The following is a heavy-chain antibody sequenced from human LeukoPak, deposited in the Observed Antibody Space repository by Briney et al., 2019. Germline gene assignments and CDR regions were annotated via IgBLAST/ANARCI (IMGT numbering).Heavy chain of an antibody. CDR3: ARVKCYYYDTSDKYAFDI. CDR1: GYTFTSHF. CDR2: INARGGST. Sequence: ASVKVSCKASGYTFTSHFMHWVRQAPGQGLEWMGIINARGGSTSYTQKFQGRVTMTRDTSTSTVYMELSSLRSEDTAVYYCARVKCYYYDTSDKYAFDIWGQGTMVTVSS. V-gene: IGHV1-46*01. J-gene: IGHJ3*02. D-gene: IGHD3-22*01.